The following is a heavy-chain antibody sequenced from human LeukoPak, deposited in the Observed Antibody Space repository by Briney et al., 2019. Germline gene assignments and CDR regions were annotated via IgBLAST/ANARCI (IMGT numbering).Heavy chain of an antibody. CDR1: GFIFNYYA. D-gene: IGHD6-19*01. CDR3: AKSGYSSGWFRAFDI. J-gene: IGHJ3*02. Sequence: GSLRLSCATSGFIFNYYAMSWVRQAPGKGLEWVSGISGSDGSTYYADSVKGRFSISRDNSKKTLFLRMNSLRAEDTAVYYCAKSGYSSGWFRAFDIWGQGTLVTVSS. V-gene: IGHV3-23*01. CDR2: ISGSDGST.